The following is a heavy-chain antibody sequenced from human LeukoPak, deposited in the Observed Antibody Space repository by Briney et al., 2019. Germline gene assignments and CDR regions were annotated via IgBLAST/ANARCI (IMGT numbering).Heavy chain of an antibody. D-gene: IGHD4/OR15-4a*01. CDR1: GFTFSRTA. V-gene: IGHV3-23*01. Sequence: PGGSLRLSCAASGFTFSRTAMSWVRQAPGKGLEWVATISGSGVGTYYAASVKGRFNISRDNSKNTLYLQMNGLRTEDTAMYYCAKDANYLRSGSFFIPFDYWGQGTLVSVYS. J-gene: IGHJ4*02. CDR2: ISGSGVGT. CDR3: AKDANYLRSGSFFIPFDY.